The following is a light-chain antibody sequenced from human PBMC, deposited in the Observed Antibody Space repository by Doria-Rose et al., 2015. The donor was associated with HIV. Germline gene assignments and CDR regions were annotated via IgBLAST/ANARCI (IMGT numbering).Light chain of an antibody. J-gene: IGKJ3*01. CDR1: QSLLYTSKNY. CDR3: QQYYDTPS. V-gene: IGKV4-1*01. CDR2: WAS. Sequence: DIRVTQSSESLGMSLGERATLNCKSNQSLLYTSKNYLAWYQQKPGQPPKLLIYWASTRQSGDPARFSGSGSGTDFTLTISSLEAEDVAAYYCQQYYDTPSFGPGTTVDIK.